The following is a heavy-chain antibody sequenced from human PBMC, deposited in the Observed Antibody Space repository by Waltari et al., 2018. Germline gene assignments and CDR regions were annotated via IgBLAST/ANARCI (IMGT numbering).Heavy chain of an antibody. J-gene: IGHJ5*02. V-gene: IGHV4-38-2*01. CDR3: ANIAWYGKWFDP. Sequence: VQLQESGPGLVKPSETLSLTCVVSGSSIPSPNYWAWIRQPSGKGREWIVTVYHIGSTYYSPSLKSRVSISIDTSKNQFSLKLNSVTAADTAMYYCANIAWYGKWFDPWGQGTMVTVSS. CDR2: VYHIGST. D-gene: IGHD6-13*01. CDR1: GSSIPSPNY.